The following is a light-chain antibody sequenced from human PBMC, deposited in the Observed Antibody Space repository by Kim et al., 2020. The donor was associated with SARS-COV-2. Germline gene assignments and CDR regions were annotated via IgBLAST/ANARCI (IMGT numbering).Light chain of an antibody. CDR1: QSLLNSNGYTC. Sequence: PASISCRSSQSLLNSNGYTCLDWYLQKPGQPPQLLIHLGSNRASGVPDRFSVSGSGTDFTLKISRVEAEDVGVYYCMQALQTPLTFGGGTKVDIK. CDR2: LGS. V-gene: IGKV2-28*01. CDR3: MQALQTPLT. J-gene: IGKJ4*01.